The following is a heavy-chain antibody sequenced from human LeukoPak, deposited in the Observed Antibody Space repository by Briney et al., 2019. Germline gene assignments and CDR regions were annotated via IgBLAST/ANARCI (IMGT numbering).Heavy chain of an antibody. CDR3: QSRYLEWLLEY. J-gene: IGHJ4*02. CDR1: GGSINSNNYY. D-gene: IGHD3-3*01. V-gene: IGHV4-39*01. Sequence: KSSETLSLTCTVSGGSINSNNYYWGWIRQPPGKGLEWIGSIYSSGSAYYNPSLKSRVTISVDTSKNQFSLRLSSVTAADTAVYYCQSRYLEWLLEYRGQGTLVTVSS. CDR2: IYSSGSA.